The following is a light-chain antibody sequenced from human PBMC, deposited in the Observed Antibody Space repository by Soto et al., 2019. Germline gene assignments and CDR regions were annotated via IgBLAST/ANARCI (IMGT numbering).Light chain of an antibody. CDR2: GAS. CDR3: QQYGYLVT. Sequence: EIVFTQSPATLSLSPGERATLSCRASQGVSSYLAWYQQKPGRAHRLLIYGASSRATGIPDRFSGSGSGTDFTLTISRLEPEDFAMYYCQQYGYLVTFGGGTKVDIK. CDR1: QGVSSY. J-gene: IGKJ4*01. V-gene: IGKV3-20*01.